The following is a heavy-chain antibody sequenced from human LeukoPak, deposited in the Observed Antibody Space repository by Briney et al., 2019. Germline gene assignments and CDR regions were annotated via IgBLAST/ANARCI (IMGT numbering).Heavy chain of an antibody. D-gene: IGHD3-22*01. CDR2: IKQDGSEK. V-gene: IGHV3-7*01. J-gene: IGHJ1*01. Sequence: GGSLRLSCAASGFTFSSYGMTWVRQAPGKGLEWVANIKQDGSEKYYVDSVKGRFTISRDNAKNSLYLQMNSLRAEDTAVYYCARVEGYYDSSGYYAEYFQHWGQGTLVTVSS. CDR1: GFTFSSYG. CDR3: ARVEGYYDSSGYYAEYFQH.